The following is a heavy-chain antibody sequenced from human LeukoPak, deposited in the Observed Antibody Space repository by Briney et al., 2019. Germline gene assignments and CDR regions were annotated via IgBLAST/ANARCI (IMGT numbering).Heavy chain of an antibody. V-gene: IGHV3-74*03. CDR3: ARDKSEYDSSGRGDY. CDR2: INGDGSYT. J-gene: IGHJ4*02. Sequence: PGGSLRLSCAASGFAFSSCWMHWVRQVPGKGLVWLSRINGDGSYTKYADSVKGRFTISRDNAQNTLFLQMNSLSAEDTAVYFCARDKSEYDSSGRGDYWGQGTLVTVSS. D-gene: IGHD3-22*01. CDR1: GFAFSSCW.